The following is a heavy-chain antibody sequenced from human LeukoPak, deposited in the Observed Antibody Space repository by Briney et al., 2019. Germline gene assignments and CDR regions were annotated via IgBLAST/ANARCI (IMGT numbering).Heavy chain of an antibody. CDR3: AKDVDDFGDYVLDH. CDR1: GFTFSRYW. V-gene: IGHV3-74*01. D-gene: IGHD4-17*01. CDR2: ININGSST. Sequence: GGSLRLSCAASGFTFSRYWMHWVRQAPGKGLVWVSRININGSSTIYADSVKGRFTISRDNAKNTLYLQMNSLRAEDTALYYCAKDVDDFGDYVLDHWGQGTLVTVSS. J-gene: IGHJ4*02.